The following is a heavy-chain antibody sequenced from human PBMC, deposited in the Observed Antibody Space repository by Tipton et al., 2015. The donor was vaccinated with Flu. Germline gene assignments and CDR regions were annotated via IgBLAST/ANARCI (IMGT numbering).Heavy chain of an antibody. CDR1: GDSISRFY. J-gene: IGHJ6*02. CDR3: ARLKLFALVNHSYYYGLDV. CDR2: SGST. D-gene: IGHD3/OR15-3a*01. V-gene: IGHV4-59*08. Sequence: TLSLTCTVSGDSISRFYWSWIRQPPGKGLEWIGYSGSTNYNPSLKNRVTISLDTSKNQFSLQLKSVTASDTAVYYCARLKLFALVNHSYYYGLDVWGQGTTVNVS.